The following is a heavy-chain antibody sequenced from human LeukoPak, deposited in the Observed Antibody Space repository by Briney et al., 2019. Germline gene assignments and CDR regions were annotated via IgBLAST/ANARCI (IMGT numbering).Heavy chain of an antibody. V-gene: IGHV1-2*02. CDR2: INPNSGGT. J-gene: IGHJ4*02. CDR3: ARGSGDAYYYDSSGYYYGH. Sequence: ASVKVSCKASGYTFTGYYMHWVRQAPGQGLEWMGWINPNSGGTNYAQNFQGRVTMTRDTSISTAYMELSRLRSDDTAVYYCARGSGDAYYYDSSGYYYGHWGQGTLVTVSS. D-gene: IGHD3-22*01. CDR1: GYTFTGYY.